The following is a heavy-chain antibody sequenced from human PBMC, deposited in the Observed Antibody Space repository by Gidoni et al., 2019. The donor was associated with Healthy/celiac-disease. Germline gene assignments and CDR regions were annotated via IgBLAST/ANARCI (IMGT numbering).Heavy chain of an antibody. CDR3: AKDIPRYNWNADYYMDV. D-gene: IGHD1-20*01. V-gene: IGHV3-30*18. Sequence: QVQLVESGGGVVQPGRSLRLSCAASGFTFSSYGMHWVRQAPGKGLEWVAVISYDGSNKYYADSVKGRFTISRDNSKNTLYLQMNSLRAEDTAVYYCAKDIPRYNWNADYYMDVWGKGTTVTVSS. CDR1: GFTFSSYG. CDR2: ISYDGSNK. J-gene: IGHJ6*03.